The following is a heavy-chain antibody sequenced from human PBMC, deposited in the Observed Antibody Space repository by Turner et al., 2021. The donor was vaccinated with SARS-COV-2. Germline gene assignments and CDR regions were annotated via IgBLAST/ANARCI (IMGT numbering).Heavy chain of an antibody. J-gene: IGHJ6*02. CDR2: ISGSGGST. V-gene: IGHV3-23*01. D-gene: IGHD5-18*01. Sequence: EVQLLESGGGLVQPGGSLRLPCAASGFTFSSYAMGWVRQAPGKGLEWVSAISGSGGSTYYADSVKGRFTISRDNSKNTLYLQMNSLRAEDTAVYYCAKAHGYSYGGVDYYYYYGMDVWGQGTTVTVSS. CDR1: GFTFSSYA. CDR3: AKAHGYSYGGVDYYYYYGMDV.